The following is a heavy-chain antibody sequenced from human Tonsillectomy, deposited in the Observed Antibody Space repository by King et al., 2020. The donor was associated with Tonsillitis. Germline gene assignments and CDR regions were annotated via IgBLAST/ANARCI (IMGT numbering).Heavy chain of an antibody. CDR2: IIPIFGTA. CDR3: ARDLSLGDLILGSSKGWLDP. CDR1: GGTFRNYT. Sequence: VQLVESGAEVKKPGSSVKVSCKASGGTFRNYTISWVRQAPGQGLEWMGGIIPIFGTANYAKKLQGRVTITADESTSTVYMELSSLRSEDTAVYYCARDLSLGDLILGSSKGWLDPWGQGTLVTVSS. D-gene: IGHD3-9*01. V-gene: IGHV1-69*01. J-gene: IGHJ5*02.